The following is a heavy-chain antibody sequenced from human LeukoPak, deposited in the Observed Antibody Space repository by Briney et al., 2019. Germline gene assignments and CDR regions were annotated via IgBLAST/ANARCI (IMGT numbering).Heavy chain of an antibody. Sequence: PGGSLRLSCAASGFTFDDYGMSWVRQAPGKGLEWVSGINWNGGSTGYADSVKGRFTISRDNAKNSLYLQMNSLRAEDTALYHCARARGIAAAGRFDYWGQGTLVTVSS. V-gene: IGHV3-20*01. CDR1: GFTFDDYG. CDR2: INWNGGST. CDR3: ARARGIAAAGRFDY. J-gene: IGHJ4*02. D-gene: IGHD6-13*01.